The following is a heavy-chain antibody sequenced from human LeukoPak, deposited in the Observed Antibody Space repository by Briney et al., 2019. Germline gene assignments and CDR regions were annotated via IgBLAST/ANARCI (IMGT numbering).Heavy chain of an antibody. Sequence: GASVKVSCKASGYTFTGYYMHWVRQAPGQGLEWMGWINPNSGGTNYAQKFQGRVTMTRDTSISTAYMELSGLRSDDTAVYYCARSYGSGSYYNQLRYYYYGMDVWGQGTTVTVSS. V-gene: IGHV1-2*02. D-gene: IGHD3-10*01. J-gene: IGHJ6*02. CDR1: GYTFTGYY. CDR3: ARSYGSGSYYNQLRYYYYGMDV. CDR2: INPNSGGT.